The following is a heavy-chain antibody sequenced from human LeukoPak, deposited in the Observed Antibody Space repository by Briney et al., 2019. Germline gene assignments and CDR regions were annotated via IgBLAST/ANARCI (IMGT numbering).Heavy chain of an antibody. Sequence: ASVKVSCKASGYTFTSYGISWVRQAPGQGLEWMGWISAYNGNTNYAQKLQGRVTMTTDTSTSTAYMELSRLRSDDTAVYYCARDHDQENAFDIWGQGTMVTVSS. CDR1: GYTFTSYG. V-gene: IGHV1-18*01. D-gene: IGHD1-1*01. J-gene: IGHJ3*02. CDR3: ARDHDQENAFDI. CDR2: ISAYNGNT.